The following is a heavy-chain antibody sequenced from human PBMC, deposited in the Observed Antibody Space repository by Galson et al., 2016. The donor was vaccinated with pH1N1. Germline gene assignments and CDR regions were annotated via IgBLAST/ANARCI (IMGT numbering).Heavy chain of an antibody. CDR1: GFTFTSYA. CDR2: ILYDGTNE. CDR3: ARDSEYSGHEGFH. J-gene: IGHJ4*02. D-gene: IGHD5-12*01. V-gene: IGHV3-30*04. Sequence: SLRLSCAASGFTFTSYATHWVRQAPGKGLEWVAVILYDGTNEHYADSVKGRFTISRDKTQSTVYLQMNSLRTEDTAVYYCARDSEYSGHEGFHWAQGTLVIVSS.